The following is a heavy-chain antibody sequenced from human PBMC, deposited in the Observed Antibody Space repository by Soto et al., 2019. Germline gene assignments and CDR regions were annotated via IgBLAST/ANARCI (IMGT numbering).Heavy chain of an antibody. Sequence: QVRLVESGGGVVQPGRSLRLSCAASGFTFSRYDMHWVRQAPGKGLEWVAVISNDGTNKYYAASVKGRCTISRDNSKNTLFLQMNSLIAEDTAVYYCTKLQILLVPPGAYDMWGEGTMVTVSS. CDR3: TKLQILLVPPGAYDM. D-gene: IGHD6-13*01. V-gene: IGHV3-30*18. CDR1: GFTFSRYD. CDR2: ISNDGTNK. J-gene: IGHJ3*02.